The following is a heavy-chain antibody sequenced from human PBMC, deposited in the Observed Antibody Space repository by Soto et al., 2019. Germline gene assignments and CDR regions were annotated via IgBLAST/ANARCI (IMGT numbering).Heavy chain of an antibody. CDR3: ARDHYGDYYFDY. CDR2: ISSSSSTI. D-gene: IGHD4-17*01. J-gene: IGHJ4*02. V-gene: IGHV3-48*02. CDR1: GFTFSSYG. Sequence: GGSLRLSCAASGFTFSSYGMNWVRQAPGKGLEWVSYISSSSSTIHYADSVMGRSTISRDNAKNSLWLQMNSLRDEDTAVYYCARDHYGDYYFDYWGQGALVTVSS.